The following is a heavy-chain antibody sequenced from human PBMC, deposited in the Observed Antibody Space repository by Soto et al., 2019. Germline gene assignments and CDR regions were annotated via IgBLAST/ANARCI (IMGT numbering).Heavy chain of an antibody. V-gene: IGHV1-69*13. CDR3: ARGPKGIVVVPALRGWFDP. CDR2: IIPIFGTA. CDR1: GGTFSSYA. J-gene: IGHJ5*02. D-gene: IGHD2-2*01. Sequence: ASVKVSCKASGGTFSSYAISWVRQAPGQGLEWMGGIIPIFGTANYAQKFQGRVTITADESTSTAYMELSSLRSEDTAVYYCARGPKGIVVVPALRGWFDPWGQGTLVTVSS.